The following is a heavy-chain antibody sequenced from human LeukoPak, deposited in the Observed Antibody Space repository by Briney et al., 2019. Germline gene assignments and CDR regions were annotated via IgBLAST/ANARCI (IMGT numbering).Heavy chain of an antibody. V-gene: IGHV1-69*05. Sequence: SVKVSCKASGGTFSSYAISWVRQAPGQGLEWLGRIIPIFGTANYAQKFQGRVTITTDESTSTAYMELSSLRSEDTAVYYCARGSGYSYGSEDYWGQGTLVTVSS. J-gene: IGHJ4*02. CDR1: GGTFSSYA. CDR3: ARGSGYSYGSEDY. D-gene: IGHD5-18*01. CDR2: IIPIFGTA.